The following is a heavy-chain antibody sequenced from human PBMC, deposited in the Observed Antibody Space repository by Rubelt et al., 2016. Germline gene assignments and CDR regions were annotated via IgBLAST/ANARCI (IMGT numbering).Heavy chain of an antibody. V-gene: IGHV4-39*02. CDR2: IYYSGST. J-gene: IGHJ4*02. CDR3: AREWDSSGYHIDY. CDR1: GGSISSSSYY. D-gene: IGHD3-22*01. Sequence: QLQLQESGPGLVKPSETLSLTCTVSGGSISSSSYYWGWIRQPPGKGLEWIGSIYYSGSTYYNPSLKSRVTISVDTSKNQFSLKLSSVTAADTAVYYCAREWDSSGYHIDYWGQGTLVTVSS.